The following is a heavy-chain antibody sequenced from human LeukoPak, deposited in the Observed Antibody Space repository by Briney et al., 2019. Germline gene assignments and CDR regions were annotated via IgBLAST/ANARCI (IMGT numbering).Heavy chain of an antibody. CDR3: ARAHGYCSSTSCYSYDY. J-gene: IGHJ4*02. D-gene: IGHD2-2*03. Sequence: ASVKVSCKASGYTFTNYYIHWVRQAPGQGLAWMGLINPSGGSTSYAQKFQGRLTMTRDTSTSTVYMELSSLRSEDTAVYYCARAHGYCSSTSCYSYDYWGQGTLVTVSS. CDR2: INPSGGST. V-gene: IGHV1-46*01. CDR1: GYTFTNYY.